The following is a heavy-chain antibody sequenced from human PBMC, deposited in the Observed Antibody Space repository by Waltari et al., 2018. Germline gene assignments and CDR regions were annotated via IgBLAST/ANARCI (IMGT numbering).Heavy chain of an antibody. CDR3: ARDLRYFDWLLPHYYYYGMDV. J-gene: IGHJ6*02. Sequence: QVQLQESGPGLVKPSQTLSLTCTVSGGSISSGSYYWSWIRQPAGKGLEWIGRIYTSGSTNYNPSRKVRGTISGDASKNQFSLKLSSVTAADTAVYYCARDLRYFDWLLPHYYYYGMDVWGQGTTVTVSS. V-gene: IGHV4-61*02. D-gene: IGHD3-9*01. CDR1: GGSISSGSYY. CDR2: IYTSGST.